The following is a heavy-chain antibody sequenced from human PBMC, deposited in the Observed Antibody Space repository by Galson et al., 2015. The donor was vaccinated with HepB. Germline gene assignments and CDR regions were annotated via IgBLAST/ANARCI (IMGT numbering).Heavy chain of an antibody. V-gene: IGHV1-24*01. CDR2: FDPEDGET. CDR3: ATDSRSDPYWSGGCCYPYH. CDR1: GSTLTELS. D-gene: IGHD2-15*01. J-gene: IGHJ5*02. Sequence: SVKVSCKVSGSTLTELSMHWVRQAPGKGLEWMGGFDPEDGETIYAQKFQGRVTMTEDTSTDTAYMELSSLRSEDTAVYYCATDSRSDPYWSGGCCYPYHWGPGTLVTGSS.